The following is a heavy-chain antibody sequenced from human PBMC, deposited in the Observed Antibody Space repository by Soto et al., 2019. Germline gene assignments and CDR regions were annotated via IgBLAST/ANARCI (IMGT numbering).Heavy chain of an antibody. J-gene: IGHJ6*02. CDR1: RYTFTSYY. CDR3: ARYLQGLAYYDILTGYHYYYGMDV. V-gene: IGHV1-46*01. Sequence: GASVQVSCKASRYTFTSYYMHWVRQAPGQGLAGMGIINPSGGSTSYAQKFQGRVTMTRDTSTSTVYMELSSLRSEDTAVYYCARYLQGLAYYDILTGYHYYYGMDVWGQGTTVTVSS. D-gene: IGHD3-9*01. CDR2: INPSGGST.